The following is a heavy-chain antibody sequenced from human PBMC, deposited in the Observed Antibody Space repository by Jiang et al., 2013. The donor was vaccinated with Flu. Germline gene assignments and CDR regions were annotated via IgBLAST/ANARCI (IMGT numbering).Heavy chain of an antibody. CDR3: APPLYSSGWLWDY. CDR2: ISSSGSTI. J-gene: IGHJ4*02. V-gene: IGHV3-48*03. CDR1: GFTFSSYE. D-gene: IGHD6-19*01. Sequence: QLVESGGGLVQPGGSLRLSCAASGFTFSSYEMNWVRQAPGKGLEWVSYISSSGSTIYYADSVKGRFTISRDNAKNSLYLQMNSLRAEDTAVYYCAPPLYSSGWLWDYWGQGTLVTVSS.